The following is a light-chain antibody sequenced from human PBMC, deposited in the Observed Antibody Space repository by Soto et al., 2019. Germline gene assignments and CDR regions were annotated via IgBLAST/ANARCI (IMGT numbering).Light chain of an antibody. CDR1: QTISTY. J-gene: IGKJ1*01. CDR2: AAS. Sequence: DIQMTQSPSTLSASIGDRDTITCRASQTISTYLNWYQQKLGKAPTLLIYAASSLQSGVPSRFSGGGSGTDFTLTISRPQPEDFSTYFCQQCYSSPRTFGQGTKVEIK. V-gene: IGKV1-39*01. CDR3: QQCYSSPRT.